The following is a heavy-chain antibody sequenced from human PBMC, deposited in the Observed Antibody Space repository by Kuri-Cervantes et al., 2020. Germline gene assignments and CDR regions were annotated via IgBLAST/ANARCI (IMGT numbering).Heavy chain of an antibody. D-gene: IGHD5-12*01. CDR2: ISSSSSTI. Sequence: GGSLRLSCAASGFTFSSYSMNWVRQAPGKGLEWVSYISSSSSTIYYADSVKGRFTISRDNAKNSLYLQMNSLRAEDTAVYYCARCGSHWYFDLWGRGTLVTVSS. J-gene: IGHJ2*01. V-gene: IGHV3-48*01. CDR1: GFTFSSYS. CDR3: ARCGSHWYFDL.